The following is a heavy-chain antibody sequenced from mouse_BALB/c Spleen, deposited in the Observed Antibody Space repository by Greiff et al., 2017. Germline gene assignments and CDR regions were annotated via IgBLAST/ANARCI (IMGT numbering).Heavy chain of an antibody. Sequence: QVQLQQPGAELVKPGASVKMSCKASGYTFTSYNMHWVKQTPGQGLEWIGAIYPGNGDTSYNQKFKGKATLTADKSSSTAYMQLSSLTSEDSAVYYCARLPWDYWGQGTTLTVSS. CDR2: IYPGNGDT. CDR3: ARLPWDY. V-gene: IGHV1-12*01. CDR1: GYTFTSYN. J-gene: IGHJ2*01.